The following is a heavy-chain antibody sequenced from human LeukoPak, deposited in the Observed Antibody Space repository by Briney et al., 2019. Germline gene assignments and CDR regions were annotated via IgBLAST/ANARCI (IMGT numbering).Heavy chain of an antibody. Sequence: PGGSLRLSCSVSGFTLSDYDITWGRQAPGKGREWVSSISGLSSHIYYGDSVKGRFSISRDNAKNSLYLQMNSLGAEDTAVYYCGRAFPPLRTSSAGDLWGQGTLVTVSS. D-gene: IGHD3-16*01. CDR3: GRAFPPLRTSSAGDL. V-gene: IGHV3-21*01. CDR1: GFTLSDYD. CDR2: ISGLSSHI. J-gene: IGHJ4*02.